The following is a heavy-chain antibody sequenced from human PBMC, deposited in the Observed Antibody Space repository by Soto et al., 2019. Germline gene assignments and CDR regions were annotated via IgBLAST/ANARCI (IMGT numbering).Heavy chain of an antibody. CDR3: AHIANYYQSDWFDP. CDR2: IYWDGDK. V-gene: IGHV2-5*02. D-gene: IGHD3-10*01. CDR1: GFSLSTNGVG. J-gene: IGHJ5*02. Sequence: HITLKESGRTLVKPTQTLTLTCTFSGFSLSTNGVGVGWIRQPPGKALEWLALIYWDGDKRYSPSLKSRLTVTKDTSNNQMVLTMSNMDPVDTATYYCAHIANYYQSDWFDPWGQGILVTVSS.